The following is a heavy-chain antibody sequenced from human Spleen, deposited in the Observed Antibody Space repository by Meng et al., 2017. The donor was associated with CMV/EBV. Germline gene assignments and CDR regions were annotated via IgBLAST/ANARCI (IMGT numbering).Heavy chain of an antibody. CDR3: ARGVVHSSWFDP. CDR2: INHSGST. J-gene: IGHJ5*02. V-gene: IGHV4-34*01. Sequence: TCAVYGGSFSGYYWSCIRQPPGKGLEWIGEINHSGSTNYNPSLKSRVTISVDTSKNQFSLKLSSVTAADTAVYYCARGVVHSSWFDPWGQGTLVTVSS. D-gene: IGHD2-2*01. CDR1: GGSFSGYY.